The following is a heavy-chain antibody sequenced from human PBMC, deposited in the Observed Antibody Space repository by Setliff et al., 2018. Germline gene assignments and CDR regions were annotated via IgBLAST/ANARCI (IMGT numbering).Heavy chain of an antibody. D-gene: IGHD3-16*02. V-gene: IGHV1-2*06. Sequence: ASVKVSCKASGYTLTGYYMHWVRQAPGQGLEWMGRINPNSGGTNYAQKFQGRVTMTRDTSISTAYMELSRLRSDDTAVYYCARVKAPALYYYMDVWGKGTTVTVSS. CDR1: GYTLTGYY. CDR3: ARVKAPALYYYMDV. CDR2: INPNSGGT. J-gene: IGHJ6*03.